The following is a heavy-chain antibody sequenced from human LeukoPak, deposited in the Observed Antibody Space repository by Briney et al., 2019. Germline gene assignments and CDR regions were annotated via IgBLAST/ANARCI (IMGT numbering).Heavy chain of an antibody. Sequence: GGSLRLSCTTSGFSFTNYAMNWVRQAPGKGLEWLSYISGPGTTTKYADSVKGRFTISRDNDKNSLYLKMNSLRAEDTAVYYCARDWIWGQGTMVTVSS. CDR3: ARDWI. J-gene: IGHJ3*02. CDR2: ISGPGTTT. CDR1: GFSFTNYA. V-gene: IGHV3-48*01.